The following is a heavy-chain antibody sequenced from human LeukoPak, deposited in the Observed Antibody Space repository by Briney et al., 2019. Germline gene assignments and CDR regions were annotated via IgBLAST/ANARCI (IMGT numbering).Heavy chain of an antibody. Sequence: GASVKVSCKASGGTFISYAISWVRQAPGQGLEWMGGIIPIFGTANYAQKFQGRVTITADESTSTAYMELSSLRSEDTAVYYCASTAGATLNQEYYFDYWGQGTLVTVSS. CDR2: IIPIFGTA. CDR3: ASTAGATLNQEYYFDY. D-gene: IGHD1-26*01. J-gene: IGHJ4*02. V-gene: IGHV1-69*13. CDR1: GGTFISYA.